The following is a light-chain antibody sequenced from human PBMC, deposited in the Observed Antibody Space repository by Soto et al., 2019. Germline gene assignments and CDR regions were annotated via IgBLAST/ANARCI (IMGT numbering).Light chain of an antibody. CDR2: AAS. Sequence: DIQMTQSPSSLSASVRDRVTITCRASLSISTYSNWYQQKPGKVPKLLIYAASTLQIVVPSGFRGSGSGTDFNLTLSRLQPDDFATCYCQQSYNTPWTFAQGTKGE. V-gene: IGKV1-39*01. J-gene: IGKJ1*01. CDR3: QQSYNTPWT. CDR1: LSISTY.